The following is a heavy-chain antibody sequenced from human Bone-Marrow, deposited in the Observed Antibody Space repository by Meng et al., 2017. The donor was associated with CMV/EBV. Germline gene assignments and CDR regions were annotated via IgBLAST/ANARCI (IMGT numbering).Heavy chain of an antibody. D-gene: IGHD2-2*01. Sequence: GGSLRLSCAASGFTFSNAWMSWVRQAPGKGLEWVAVISYDGSNKYYADSVKGRFTISRDNSKNTLYLQMNSLRAEDTAVYYCARDSRPNIVVVPAAILDPWGQGTLATVPS. CDR3: ARDSRPNIVVVPAAILDP. CDR1: GFTFSNAW. J-gene: IGHJ5*02. V-gene: IGHV3-30-3*01. CDR2: ISYDGSNK.